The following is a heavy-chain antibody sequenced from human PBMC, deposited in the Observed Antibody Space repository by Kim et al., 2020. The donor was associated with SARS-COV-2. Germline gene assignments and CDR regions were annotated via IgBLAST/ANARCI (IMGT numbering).Heavy chain of an antibody. CDR3: ARGRYYFDY. V-gene: IGHV3-11*06. J-gene: IGHJ4*02. CDR2: SGYT. Sequence: SGYTSYAESLRGRFTISRDNAQKSLYLQMNSLSAEDTAIYYCARGRYYFDYWGQGTLVTVSS. D-gene: IGHD1-20*01.